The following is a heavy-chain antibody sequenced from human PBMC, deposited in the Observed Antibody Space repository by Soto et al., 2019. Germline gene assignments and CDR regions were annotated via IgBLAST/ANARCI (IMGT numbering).Heavy chain of an antibody. CDR2: IYYSGST. CDR1: GGSISSGGYY. Sequence: QVQLQESGPGLVKPSQNLSLTCTVSGGSISSGGYYWSWIRQHPGKGLEWIGYIYYSGSTYYNPSLKSRVTISVDTSKNQFSLKLSSVTAADTAVYYCARDKRGGTLFDLWGRGTLVTVSS. V-gene: IGHV4-31*03. CDR3: ARDKRGGTLFDL. D-gene: IGHD2-15*01. J-gene: IGHJ2*01.